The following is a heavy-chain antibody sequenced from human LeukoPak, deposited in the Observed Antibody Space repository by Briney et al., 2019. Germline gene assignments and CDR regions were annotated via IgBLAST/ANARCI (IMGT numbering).Heavy chain of an antibody. Sequence: SETLSLTCTVSGGSISSYYWSWIRQPPGKGLEWIGYIYYSGSTNYNPSPKSRVTISVDTSKNQFSLKLSSVTAADTAVYYCARAGYGDYYFDYWGQGTLVTVSS. CDR1: GGSISSYY. J-gene: IGHJ4*02. V-gene: IGHV4-59*01. D-gene: IGHD4-17*01. CDR2: IYYSGST. CDR3: ARAGYGDYYFDY.